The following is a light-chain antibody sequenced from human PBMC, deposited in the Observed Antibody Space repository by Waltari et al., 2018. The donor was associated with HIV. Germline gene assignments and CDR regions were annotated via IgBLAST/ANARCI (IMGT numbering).Light chain of an antibody. Sequence: DIVMTQSPDSLAVSLGERATINCKSSQSVLYSSNCKNYLAWYQQKPGQPPKLLIYWASTRESGVPDRFSGSGSGTDFTLTISSLQAEDVAVYYCQQYYSTPNTFGEGTKLEIK. V-gene: IGKV4-1*01. CDR2: WAS. CDR3: QQYYSTPNT. J-gene: IGKJ2*01. CDR1: QSVLYSSNCKNY.